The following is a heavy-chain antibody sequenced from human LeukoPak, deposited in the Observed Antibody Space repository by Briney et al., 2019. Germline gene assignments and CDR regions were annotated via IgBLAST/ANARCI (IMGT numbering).Heavy chain of an antibody. Sequence: PSETLSLTCAVYGGSFSGYYWSWIRQPPGKGLEWIGEINHSGSTNYNPSLKSRVTISVDTSKNQFSLKLSSVTAADTAVYYCARYHANYYFDYWGQGTLVTVSS. D-gene: IGHD1-7*01. CDR2: INHSGST. CDR3: ARYHANYYFDY. V-gene: IGHV4-34*01. J-gene: IGHJ4*02. CDR1: GGSFSGYY.